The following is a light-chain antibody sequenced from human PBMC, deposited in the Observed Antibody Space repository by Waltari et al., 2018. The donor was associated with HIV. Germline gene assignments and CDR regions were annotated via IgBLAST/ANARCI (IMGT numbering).Light chain of an antibody. CDR3: QQYGTSPRT. CDR1: QTVDNNY. J-gene: IGKJ2*01. V-gene: IGKV3-20*01. CDR2: GAS. Sequence: PGERATLSCRASQTVDNNYLAWYQHRPGQAPRLLIFGASSRATGIPDRFSASGSGTDFTLTISSLDPSDYALYYCQQYGTSPRTFGQGTRVEIK.